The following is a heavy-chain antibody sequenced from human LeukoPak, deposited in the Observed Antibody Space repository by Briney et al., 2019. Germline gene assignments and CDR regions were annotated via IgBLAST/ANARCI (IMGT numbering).Heavy chain of an antibody. J-gene: IGHJ4*02. D-gene: IGHD1-26*01. CDR1: GFTLDDYA. CDR2: ISWNSGSI. Sequence: PGRSLRLSCAASGFTLDDYAMHWVRQAPGKGLAWVSGISWNSGSIGYVDSVKGRFTISRDSAKSSLYLQMNSLRAEDMAVYYCAKGRSYSYTAHPFVYWGQGTLVTVSS. CDR3: AKGRSYSYTAHPFVY. V-gene: IGHV3-9*03.